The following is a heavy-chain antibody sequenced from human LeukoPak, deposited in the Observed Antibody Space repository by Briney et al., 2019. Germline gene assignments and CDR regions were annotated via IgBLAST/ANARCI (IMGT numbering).Heavy chain of an antibody. V-gene: IGHV4-59*01. Sequence: SETLSLTCTVSGGSTSSYYWSWIRQPPGRGLEWIGYIYYSGSTNYNPSLKSRVTISVDTSKNQFSLKLSSVTAADTAVYYCARGYRSDWHGELGYWGQGTLVTVSS. CDR1: GGSTSSYY. CDR3: ARGYRSDWHGELGY. CDR2: IYYSGST. D-gene: IGHD6-19*01. J-gene: IGHJ4*02.